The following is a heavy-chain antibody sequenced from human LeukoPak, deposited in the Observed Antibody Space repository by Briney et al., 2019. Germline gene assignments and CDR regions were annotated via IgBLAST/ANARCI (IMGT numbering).Heavy chain of an antibody. CDR1: GGSISSSNW. CDR2: INHSGST. D-gene: IGHD1-7*01. Sequence: PSETLSLTCAVSGGSISSSNWWSWVRQPPGKGLEWIGEINHSGSTNYNPSLKSRVTISVDTSKNQFSLKLSSVTAADTAVYYCARHASRHGVYNWNYARASYYFDYWGQGTLVTVSS. V-gene: IGHV4-4*02. CDR3: ARHASRHGVYNWNYARASYYFDY. J-gene: IGHJ4*02.